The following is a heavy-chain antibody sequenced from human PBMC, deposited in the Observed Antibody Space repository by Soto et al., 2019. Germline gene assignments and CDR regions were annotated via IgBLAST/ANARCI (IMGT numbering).Heavy chain of an antibody. CDR2: INHSGST. V-gene: IGHV4-34*01. CDR1: GGSFSGYY. CDR3: ARGPNWGVVVISAFDI. D-gene: IGHD3-22*01. Sequence: SETLSLTCAVYGGSFSGYYWSWIRQPPGKGLEWIGEINHSGSTNYNPSLKSRVTISVDTSKNQFSLKLSSVTAADTAVYYCARGPNWGVVVISAFDIWGQGTMVTGSS. J-gene: IGHJ3*02.